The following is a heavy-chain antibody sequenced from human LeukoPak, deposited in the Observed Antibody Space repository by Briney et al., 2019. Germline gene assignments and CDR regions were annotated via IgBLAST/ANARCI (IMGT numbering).Heavy chain of an antibody. Sequence: ASVKVSCKASGYIVTGYYMHWVRQAPGQGLEWMGWINPNSGGTNYAQKFQGRVTMTRDTSISTAYMELSRLRSDDTDVYYCTGSDFGYWGQGTLVTVSS. J-gene: IGHJ4*02. V-gene: IGHV1-2*02. CDR2: INPNSGGT. CDR3: TGSDFGY. CDR1: GYIVTGYY. D-gene: IGHD2-21*01.